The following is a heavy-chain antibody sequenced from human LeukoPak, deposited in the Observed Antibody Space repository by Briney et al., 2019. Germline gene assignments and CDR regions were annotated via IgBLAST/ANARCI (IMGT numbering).Heavy chain of an antibody. CDR2: ISYDGSNK. J-gene: IGHJ4*02. Sequence: GRSLRLSCAASGFTFSSYAMHWVRQAPGKGLEWVAVISYDGSNKYYADSVKGRFTISRDNSKNTLYLQMNSLRAEDTAVYYCAKGRTIFGVVTSSFDYWGQGTLVTVSS. D-gene: IGHD3-3*01. CDR3: AKGRTIFGVVTSSFDY. CDR1: GFTFSSYA. V-gene: IGHV3-30-3*01.